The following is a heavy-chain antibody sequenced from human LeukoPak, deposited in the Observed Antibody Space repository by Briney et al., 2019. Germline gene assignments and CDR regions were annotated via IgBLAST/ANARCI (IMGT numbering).Heavy chain of an antibody. J-gene: IGHJ5*02. V-gene: IGHV4-59*01. CDR1: GGSISSYY. CDR3: ARETDYSHPNYFDP. CDR2: IYYSGST. Sequence: SETLSLTCTVSGGSISSYYWSWIRQPPGKGLEWIGYIYYSGSTSYSGNTNYNPSLKSRVTILVDTSKNQFSLKLSSVTAADTAVYYCARETDYSHPNYFDPWGQGILVTVSS. D-gene: IGHD4-11*01.